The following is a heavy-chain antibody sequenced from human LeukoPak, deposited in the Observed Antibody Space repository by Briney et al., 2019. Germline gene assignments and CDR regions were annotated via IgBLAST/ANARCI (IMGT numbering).Heavy chain of an antibody. CDR1: GGSFSDSY. D-gene: IGHD5-18*01. V-gene: IGHV4-34*01. J-gene: IGHJ4*02. Sequence: SETLSLTCAGFGGSFSDSYWSWIRPPPGEGLEWSGEINHSGSTNYSPSLKSRVTISVDTSKGQFSLKLRSVTAGGPAVYYYAGGGYTYGYAYWGEGTLVTVSS. CDR3: AGGGYTYGYAY. CDR2: INHSGST.